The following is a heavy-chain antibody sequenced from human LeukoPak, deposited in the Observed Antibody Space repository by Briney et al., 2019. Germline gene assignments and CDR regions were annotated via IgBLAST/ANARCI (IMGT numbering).Heavy chain of an antibody. D-gene: IGHD3-10*01. V-gene: IGHV3-7*01. CDR2: IKQDGSEK. CDR1: GFTFSSYW. J-gene: IGHJ6*03. CDR3: ARDRFVRGSGSYYDDYYYYYYMDV. Sequence: PGGSLRLSCAASGFTFSSYWMSWVRQAPGKGLEWVANIKQDGSEKYYVDSVKGRFTISRDNAKNSLYLQMNSLRAEDTAVYYCARDRFVRGSGSYYDDYYYYYYMDVWGKGTTVTVSS.